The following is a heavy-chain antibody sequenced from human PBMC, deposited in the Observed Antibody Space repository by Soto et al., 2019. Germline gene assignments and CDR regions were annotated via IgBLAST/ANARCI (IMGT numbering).Heavy chain of an antibody. CDR2: IGGSGGST. CDR3: AKPAARGYSYGYWFDP. CDR1: GFTFSSYA. J-gene: IGHJ5*02. Sequence: PGGSLRLSCAASGFTFSSYAMSWVRQAPGKGLEWVSAIGGSGGSTYYADSVKGRFTISRDNSKNTLYLQMNSLRAEDTAVYYCAKPAARGYSYGYWFDPWGQGTLVTVSS. D-gene: IGHD5-18*01. V-gene: IGHV3-23*01.